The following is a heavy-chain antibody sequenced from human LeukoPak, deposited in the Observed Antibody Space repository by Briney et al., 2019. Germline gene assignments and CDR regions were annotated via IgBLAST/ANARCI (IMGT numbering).Heavy chain of an antibody. Sequence: PSETLSLTCAVSGYSISSGYYWGWIRQPPGKGLEWIGSIYHSGSTYYNPSLKSRVTISVDTSKNQFSLKLSSVTAADTAVYYCARPAATGYYFGYWGQGTLVTVSS. CDR3: ARPAATGYYFGY. D-gene: IGHD2-15*01. V-gene: IGHV4-38-2*01. CDR1: GYSISSGYY. CDR2: IYHSGST. J-gene: IGHJ4*02.